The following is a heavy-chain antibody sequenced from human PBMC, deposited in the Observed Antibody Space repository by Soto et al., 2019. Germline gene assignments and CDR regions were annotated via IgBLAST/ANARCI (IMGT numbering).Heavy chain of an antibody. D-gene: IGHD6-19*01. CDR1: GFTFSTYP. Sequence: EVQLLESGGGLVQPGGSLRLSCAASGFTFSTYPWTGVRQPPGKGREWVSAISGSGGSTYYADSGKGRFTISRDNSKNTLYLQMNSLRAEDTAVYYCAKPRGVAGAYFQHWGQGTLVTISS. V-gene: IGHV3-23*01. J-gene: IGHJ1*01. CDR2: ISGSGGST. CDR3: AKPRGVAGAYFQH.